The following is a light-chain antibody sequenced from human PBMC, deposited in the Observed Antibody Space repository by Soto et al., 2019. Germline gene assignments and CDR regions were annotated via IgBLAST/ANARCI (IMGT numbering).Light chain of an antibody. J-gene: IGKJ4*01. CDR2: AAS. V-gene: IGKV1-17*03. CDR3: LRNSGHVPT. CDR1: QVINSY. Sequence: DIRITQSPSAMSASVGDRVTITCRASQVINSYLAWFQQKTGKVPKRLIYAASNLESGVPSRFSGSGSGKEFTLTSNILQAEDFASYYQLRNSGHVPTFGGGTKVDIK.